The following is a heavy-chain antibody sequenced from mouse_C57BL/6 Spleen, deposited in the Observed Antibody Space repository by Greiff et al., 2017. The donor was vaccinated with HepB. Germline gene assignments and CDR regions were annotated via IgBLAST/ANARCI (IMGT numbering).Heavy chain of an antibody. D-gene: IGHD1-1*01. CDR2: IDPSDSYT. J-gene: IGHJ3*01. CDR1: GYAFSSYW. V-gene: IGHV1-69*01. Sequence: VQLQQSGAELVKPGASVKISCKASGYAFSSYWMHWVKQRPGQGLEWIGEIDPSDSYTNYNQKFKGKSTLTVDKSSSTAYMQLSSLTSEDSAVYYCARSEYYGSSPWFAYWGQGTLVTVS. CDR3: ARSEYYGSSPWFAY.